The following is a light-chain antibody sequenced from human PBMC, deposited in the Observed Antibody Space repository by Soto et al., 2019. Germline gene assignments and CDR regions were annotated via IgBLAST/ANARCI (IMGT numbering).Light chain of an antibody. CDR3: QQSHTYSYT. J-gene: IGKJ2*01. V-gene: IGKV1-5*01. CDR2: DAT. Sequence: DIQMTQSPSTLATSVGDRVTITCRASQSISNWVAWYQQKSGQGPKLLLYDATKLAVGVPSRFSGSGYGTEFTLTISSLQSDDFATYYCQQSHTYSYTFGQGTKLEI. CDR1: QSISNW.